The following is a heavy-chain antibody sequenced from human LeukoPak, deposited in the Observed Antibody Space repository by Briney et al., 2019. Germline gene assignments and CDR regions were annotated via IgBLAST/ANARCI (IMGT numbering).Heavy chain of an antibody. V-gene: IGHV3-30*02. CDR2: IRYDGSNK. J-gene: IGHJ3*02. CDR3: AKQCSSTSCSDI. CDR1: GFTFSSYG. Sequence: GGSLRLSCAASGFTFSSYGMHWVRQAPGKGLEWVAFIRYDGSNKYYADSVKGRFAISRDNSKNSLYLQMNSLRTEDTALYYCAKQCSSTSCSDIWGQGSMVTVSS. D-gene: IGHD2-2*01.